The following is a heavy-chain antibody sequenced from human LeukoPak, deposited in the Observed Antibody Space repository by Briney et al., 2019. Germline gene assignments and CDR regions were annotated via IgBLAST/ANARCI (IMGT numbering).Heavy chain of an antibody. CDR2: IRYDGSNK. J-gene: IGHJ5*02. Sequence: GGSLRLSCAASGFTFSSYGMHWVRQAPGKGLEWVAFIRYDGSNKYYADSVKGRFTISRDNSKNTLYLQMNSLRADDTAVYYCARSRITMVRGVFNWFDPWGQGTLVTVSS. V-gene: IGHV3-30*02. CDR3: ARSRITMVRGVFNWFDP. CDR1: GFTFSSYG. D-gene: IGHD3-10*01.